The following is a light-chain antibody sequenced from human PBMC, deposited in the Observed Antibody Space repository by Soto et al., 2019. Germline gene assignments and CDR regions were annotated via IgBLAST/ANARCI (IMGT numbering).Light chain of an antibody. CDR1: QSVSSY. Sequence: EIVLTQSPATLSLSPGERATLSCRASQSVSSYLAWYQQKPGQAPRLLIYDASNRATGSPARFSGSGSGTDVTLSCTGLEPEDFEIYNCQPRSNWPPVTFGGGTKVEIK. CDR3: QPRSNWPPVT. V-gene: IGKV3-11*01. J-gene: IGKJ4*01. CDR2: DAS.